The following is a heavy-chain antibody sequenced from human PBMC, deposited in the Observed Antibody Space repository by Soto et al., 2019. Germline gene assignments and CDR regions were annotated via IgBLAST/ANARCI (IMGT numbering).Heavy chain of an antibody. Sequence: VHLQESGPGLVKPSQTLSLSCTVSGGSISSGGYYWSWIHQHPGRGLEWIGYIYYSGSIYYNPSLQSRVTISVDTSKNQFSLDLSSVTAADTAVYYCARVGYCSGGSCYGYYYYYGMDVWGQGTTVTVSS. J-gene: IGHJ6*02. D-gene: IGHD2-15*01. CDR3: ARVGYCSGGSCYGYYYYYGMDV. V-gene: IGHV4-31*03. CDR2: IYYSGSI. CDR1: GGSISSGGYY.